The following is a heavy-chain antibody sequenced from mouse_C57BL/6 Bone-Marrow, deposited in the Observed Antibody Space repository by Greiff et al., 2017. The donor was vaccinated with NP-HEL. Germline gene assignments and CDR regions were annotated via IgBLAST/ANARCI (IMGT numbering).Heavy chain of an antibody. J-gene: IGHJ1*03. D-gene: IGHD4-1*01. CDR2: IWSGGST. V-gene: IGHV2-2*01. CDR1: GFSLTSYG. Sequence: QVQLQQSGPGLVQPSQSLSITCTVSGFSLTSYGVHWVRQSPGKGLEWLGVIWSGGSTDYNAAFISRLSISKDNSKSQVFFKMNSLQADDTAIYYCARIKWDGGYFDVWGTGTTVTVSS. CDR3: ARIKWDGGYFDV.